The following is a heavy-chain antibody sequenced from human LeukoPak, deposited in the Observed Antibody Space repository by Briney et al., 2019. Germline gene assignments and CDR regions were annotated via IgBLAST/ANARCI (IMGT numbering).Heavy chain of an antibody. Sequence: SETLSLTCAVYGGSFSGYYWSWIRQPPGKGLEWIGEINHSGSTNYNPSLKSRVTISVDTSTNQFSLKLSSVTAADTAVYYCAGVGLYYDYVLDYWGQGTLVTVSS. CDR3: AGVGLYYDYVLDY. D-gene: IGHD3-16*01. CDR1: GGSFSGYY. J-gene: IGHJ4*02. CDR2: INHSGST. V-gene: IGHV4-34*01.